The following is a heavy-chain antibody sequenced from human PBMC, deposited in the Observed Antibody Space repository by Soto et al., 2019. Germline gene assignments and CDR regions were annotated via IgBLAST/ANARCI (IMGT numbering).Heavy chain of an antibody. J-gene: IGHJ4*02. V-gene: IGHV4-4*02. Sequence: PSETLSLTCAVSGGSFTSNNWWTWVRQPPGQGLEWIGEIYRTGSTNYNPSLKSRVTISLDKSENQFSLKVTSLTAADTAVYYGASRDPGTSVDYWGQGTLVTVS. CDR1: GGSFTSNNW. CDR2: IYRTGST. D-gene: IGHD1-7*01. CDR3: ASRDPGTSVDY.